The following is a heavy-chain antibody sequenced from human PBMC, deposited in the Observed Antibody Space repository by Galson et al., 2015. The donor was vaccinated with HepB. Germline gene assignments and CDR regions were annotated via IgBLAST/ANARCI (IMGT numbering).Heavy chain of an antibody. CDR2: IIPIFGTA. D-gene: IGHD2-2*01. CDR1: GGTFSSYA. Sequence: SVKVSCKASGGTFSSYAISWVRQAPGQGLEWMGGIIPIFGTANYAQKFQGRVTITADESTSTAYMELSSLRSEDTAVYYCASGCSSTSCSPHRFDPWGQGTLVTVSS. CDR3: ASGCSSTSCSPHRFDP. J-gene: IGHJ5*02. V-gene: IGHV1-69*13.